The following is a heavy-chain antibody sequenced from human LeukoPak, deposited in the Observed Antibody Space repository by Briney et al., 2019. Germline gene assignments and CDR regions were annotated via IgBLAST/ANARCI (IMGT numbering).Heavy chain of an antibody. CDR1: GFTFSSYS. CDR3: AREYRGMATIYFDY. J-gene: IGHJ4*02. D-gene: IGHD5-24*01. CDR2: ISYDGSNK. Sequence: PGGSLRLSCAASGFTFSSYSMNWVRQAPGKGLEWVAVISYDGSNKYYADSVKGRFTISRDNSKNTLYLQMNSLRAEDTAVYYCAREYRGMATIYFDYWGQGTLVTVSS. V-gene: IGHV3-30*03.